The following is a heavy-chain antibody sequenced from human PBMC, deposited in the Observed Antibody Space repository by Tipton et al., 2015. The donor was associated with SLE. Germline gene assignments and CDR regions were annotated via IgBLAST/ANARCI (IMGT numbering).Heavy chain of an antibody. V-gene: IGHV4-30-4*08. CDR1: GGSISRANYY. Sequence: TLSLTCSVSGGSISRANYYWNWIRQPPGKGLEWIGYIYYTGSTYYNPSLKSRIAISVDTSKNQFSLKLTSVTAADTAVYCCARSTTVTTPGVFDIWGQGTMVTVSS. J-gene: IGHJ3*02. CDR2: IYYTGST. D-gene: IGHD4-17*01. CDR3: ARSTTVTTPGVFDI.